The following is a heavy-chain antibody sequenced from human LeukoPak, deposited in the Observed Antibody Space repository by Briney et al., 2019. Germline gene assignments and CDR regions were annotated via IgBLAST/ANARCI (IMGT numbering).Heavy chain of an antibody. V-gene: IGHV4-59*01. D-gene: IGHD5-24*01. Sequence: KPSETLSLTCTVSGGSISSYYWSWIRQPPGKGLEWIGYIYYSGSTNYNPSLKSRVTISVDTSKNQFSLKLSSVTAADTAVYYCARGGRDGYNNFDYWGQGTLVTVPS. CDR2: IYYSGST. J-gene: IGHJ4*02. CDR3: ARGGRDGYNNFDY. CDR1: GGSISSYY.